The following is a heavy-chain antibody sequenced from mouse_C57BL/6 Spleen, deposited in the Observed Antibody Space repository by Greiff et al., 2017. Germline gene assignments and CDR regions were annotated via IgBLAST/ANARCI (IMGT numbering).Heavy chain of an antibody. CDR2: IYPGDGDT. CDR3: ARWAHYGSSYVYFDY. CDR1: GYAFSSYW. D-gene: IGHD1-1*01. Sequence: LVESGAELVKPGASVKISCKASGYAFSSYWMNWVKQRPGKGLEWIGQIYPGDGDTNYNGKFKGKATLTADKSSSTAYMQLSSLTSEDSAVYFCARWAHYGSSYVYFDYWGQGTTLTVSS. V-gene: IGHV1-80*01. J-gene: IGHJ2*01.